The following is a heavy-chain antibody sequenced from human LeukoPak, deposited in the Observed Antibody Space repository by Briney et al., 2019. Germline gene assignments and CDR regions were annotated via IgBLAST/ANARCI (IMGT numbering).Heavy chain of an antibody. Sequence: SETLSLTCTVSGGSISGHFWSWIRQPPGKGLEWIGYIYYSGSTNYNPSLKSRVTISVDTSKNQFSLKLTSVTAADTAVYYCARYYCGADRYYFDYWGQGTRVTVSS. CDR3: ARYYCGADRYYFDY. V-gene: IGHV4-59*08. J-gene: IGHJ4*02. CDR1: GGSISGHF. CDR2: IYYSGST. D-gene: IGHD2-21*02.